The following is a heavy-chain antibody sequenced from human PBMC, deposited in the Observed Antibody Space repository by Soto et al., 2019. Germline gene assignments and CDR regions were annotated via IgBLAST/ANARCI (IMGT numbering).Heavy chain of an antibody. CDR3: VKERIELWLIDY. V-gene: IGHV3-23*01. J-gene: IGHJ4*02. D-gene: IGHD3-16*01. CDR1: GFSFSAYA. Sequence: DVQLLESGGGLAQPGESLRLSCVASGFSFSAYAMSWVRQSPGKGFEWVSTISGSGCITNYADSVKGRFTTSKDTSTNTLYLHMNSLTADDTALYYCVKERIELWLIDYWGQGTLVTVSS. CDR2: ISGSGCIT.